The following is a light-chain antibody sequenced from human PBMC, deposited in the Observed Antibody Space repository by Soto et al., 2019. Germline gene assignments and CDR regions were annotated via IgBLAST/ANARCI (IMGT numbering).Light chain of an antibody. Sequence: ETVMTQSPATLSVSPGERATLSCRASQSVNSNLAWYQQKPGQAPRLLIYGASARATGIPARFSGSGSGTEFTLTISSLQSEDFAVYYCQQYNNWHLTFGQGTRLEIK. J-gene: IGKJ5*01. CDR1: QSVNSN. CDR2: GAS. CDR3: QQYNNWHLT. V-gene: IGKV3-15*01.